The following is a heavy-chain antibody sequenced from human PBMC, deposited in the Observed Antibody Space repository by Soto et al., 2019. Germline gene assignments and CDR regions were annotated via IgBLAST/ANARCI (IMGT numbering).Heavy chain of an antibody. CDR3: ARGYSTSPNWFDP. CDR1: GFTFTNYW. D-gene: IGHD6-6*01. J-gene: IGHJ5*02. Sequence: EVQLVESGGGLVQPGGSLRLSCTASGFTFTNYWMSWLRQAPGKGLEWVANIKVDGNTKYYVDSVKGRFTISRDNAQNSLFLQMNSLRVEDTAMYFCARGYSTSPNWFDPWGQGTLVTVSS. V-gene: IGHV3-7*03. CDR2: IKVDGNTK.